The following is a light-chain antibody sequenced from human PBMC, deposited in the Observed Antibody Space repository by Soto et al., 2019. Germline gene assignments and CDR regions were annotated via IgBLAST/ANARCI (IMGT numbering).Light chain of an antibody. J-gene: IGKJ1*01. CDR2: AAS. V-gene: IGKV3D-11*01. CDR3: LQRYIWPWT. CDR1: QGIGNS. Sequence: LTQSPSTLSSSPGERATITCRASQGIGNSLGWFQQKPGQAPGLLIYAASNIHSGVPSRFSGSGSGSDFTLTISSLEPEDFGAYYCLQRYIWPWTFGQGTKVEIK.